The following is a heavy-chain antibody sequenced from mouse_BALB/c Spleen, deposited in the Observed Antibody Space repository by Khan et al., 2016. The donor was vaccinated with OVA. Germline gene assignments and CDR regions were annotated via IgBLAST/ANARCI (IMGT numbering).Heavy chain of an antibody. CDR2: ISYSGVT. CDR3: ARGNYHRYYFYY. CDR1: GYSITRGYA. J-gene: IGHJ2*01. Sequence: EVKLLESGPGLVKPSQSLSLTCTVTGYSITRGYAWNWIRQFPGNKLEWLGYISYSGVTSYTTSLKSRISITRYTSNNQFFLQLNAVTTYDTASYYCARGNYHRYYFYYWGQGTTLTVSS. V-gene: IGHV3-2*02. D-gene: IGHD1-1*01.